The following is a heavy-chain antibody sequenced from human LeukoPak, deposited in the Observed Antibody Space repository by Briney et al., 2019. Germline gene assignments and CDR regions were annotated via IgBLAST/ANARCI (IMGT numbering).Heavy chain of an antibody. CDR3: ARGTVSGVPYFFDS. CDR2: MNPNSGHT. J-gene: IGHJ4*02. CDR1: GYTFTSND. D-gene: IGHD3-3*01. V-gene: IGHV1-8*01. Sequence: ASVRVSCKASGYTFTSNDINWVRQATGQGLEWMGWMNPNSGHTGYSQKFQGRVTMTRDTSISTAYMELSGLRSEDMAVYYCARGTVSGVPYFFDSWGQGTLVTVSS.